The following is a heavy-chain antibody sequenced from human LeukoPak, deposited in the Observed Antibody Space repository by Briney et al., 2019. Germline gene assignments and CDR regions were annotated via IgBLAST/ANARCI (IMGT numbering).Heavy chain of an antibody. J-gene: IGHJ4*02. Sequence: GGSLRLSCAASGFTFSSYDMHWVRHATGKGLEWVSAIGTAGDTYYPGSVKGRFTISRENAKNSLYLQMNSLRAGDTAVYYCARVTADGSSDYWGQGTLVTVSS. CDR1: GFTFSSYD. CDR2: IGTAGDT. V-gene: IGHV3-13*01. CDR3: ARVTADGSSDY.